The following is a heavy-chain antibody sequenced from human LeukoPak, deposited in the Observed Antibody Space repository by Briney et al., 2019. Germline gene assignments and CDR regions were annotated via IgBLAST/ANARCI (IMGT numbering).Heavy chain of an antibody. J-gene: IGHJ4*02. CDR1: GFSFSDYY. Sequence: GGSLRLSCAASGFSFSDYYMTWIRQAPGKGLEWLSYISSSGSNISYADSVKGRFTISRDNAKNSLYLQMNSLRAEDTAVYYCAKFSSGWYERYYFDYWGQGTLVTVSS. D-gene: IGHD6-19*01. CDR3: AKFSSGWYERYYFDY. V-gene: IGHV3-11*04. CDR2: ISSSGSNI.